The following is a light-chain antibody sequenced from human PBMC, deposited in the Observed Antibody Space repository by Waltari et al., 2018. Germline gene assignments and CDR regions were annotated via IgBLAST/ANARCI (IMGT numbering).Light chain of an antibody. CDR1: QSVLYSSNNKNY. J-gene: IGKJ4*01. CDR3: QQYYSPPLT. CDR2: WAS. V-gene: IGKV4-1*01. Sequence: IVIPQFADSLAVLVVETAPLTCNSSQSVLYSSNNKNYLAWYQQKPGQPPTLLIYWASTRESGVPDRFSGSGSGTDFTLTISSLQAEDVAVYYCQQYYSPPLTFGGGTKVEIK.